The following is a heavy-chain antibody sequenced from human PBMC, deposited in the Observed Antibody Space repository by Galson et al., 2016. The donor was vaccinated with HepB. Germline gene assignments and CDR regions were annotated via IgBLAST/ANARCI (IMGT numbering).Heavy chain of an antibody. Sequence: SLRLSCAASGFTFSSYNMNWVRQAPGKGLEWVSSISIGSSYIYYADSVKGRFTISRDNAKNSLYLQMNSLRAEDTAVYYCARDARKTLQDALDIWGQGTKVTVSS. V-gene: IGHV3-21*01. CDR3: ARDARKTLQDALDI. J-gene: IGHJ3*02. CDR1: GFTFSSYN. CDR2: ISIGSSYI.